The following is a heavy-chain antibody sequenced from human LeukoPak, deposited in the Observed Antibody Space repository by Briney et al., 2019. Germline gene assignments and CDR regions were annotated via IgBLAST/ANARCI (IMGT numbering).Heavy chain of an antibody. CDR2: ISAYNGNT. V-gene: IGHV1-18*01. J-gene: IGHJ5*02. CDR1: GYTFTSYG. D-gene: IGHD3-9*01. CDR3: ARVLYYDILTGYSNWFDP. Sequence: ASVKVSCKASGYTFTSYGTSWVRQAPGQGLEWMGWISAYNGNTNYAQKLQGRVTMTTDTSTSTAYMELRSLRSDDTAVYYCARVLYYDILTGYSNWFDPWGQGTLVTVSS.